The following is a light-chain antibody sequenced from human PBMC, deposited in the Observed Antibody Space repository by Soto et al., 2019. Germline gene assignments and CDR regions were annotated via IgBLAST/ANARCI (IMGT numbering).Light chain of an antibody. CDR3: QTWGNGIGV. V-gene: IGLV4-69*01. CDR1: SGHSSYA. J-gene: IGLJ3*02. Sequence: QPVLTQSPSASASLGASVKLTCTLSSGHSSYAIGWHQQQPEKGPLYLMNLNSDGSHSRWYGSPDRFSASTSGAERSLTISGLQSEDEADYYCQTWGNGIGVFGGGTKLAVL. CDR2: LNSDGSH.